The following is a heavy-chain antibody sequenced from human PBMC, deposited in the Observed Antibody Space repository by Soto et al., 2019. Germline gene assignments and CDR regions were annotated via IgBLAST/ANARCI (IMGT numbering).Heavy chain of an antibody. J-gene: IGHJ5*02. CDR3: ARESRYDFWRPHNWFDP. Sequence: GASVKVSCKASGYTFTGYYMHWVRQAPGQGLEWMGWINPNSGGTNYAQKFQGRVTMTRDTSISTAYMELSRLRSDDTAVYYCARESRYDFWRPHNWFDPWGQGTLVTVSS. CDR1: GYTFTGYY. CDR2: INPNSGGT. D-gene: IGHD3-3*01. V-gene: IGHV1-2*02.